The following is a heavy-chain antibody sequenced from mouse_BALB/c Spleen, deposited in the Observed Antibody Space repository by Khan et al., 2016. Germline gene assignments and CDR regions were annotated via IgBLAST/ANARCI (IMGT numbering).Heavy chain of an antibody. CDR2: IDPANGNT. J-gene: IGHJ2*01. CDR1: GFNIKDTY. D-gene: IGHD1-1*01. Sequence: VQLKQSGAELVKPGASVKLSCTASGFNIKDTYMHWVKQRPEQGLEWIGRIDPANGNTNYDPKFQGKATITADTSSNTAYLQLSSLTSEDTAVYYCASSYYGSSYYFDYWGQGTTLTVSS. V-gene: IGHV14-3*02. CDR3: ASSYYGSSYYFDY.